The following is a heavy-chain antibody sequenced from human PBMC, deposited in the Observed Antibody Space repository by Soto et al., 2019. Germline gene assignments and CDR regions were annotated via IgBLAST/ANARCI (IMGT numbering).Heavy chain of an antibody. Sequence: PWVSLRLSCAASGFTFSSYGMHCVRQAPGKGLEWVAVISYDGSNKYYADSVKGRFTISRENSKNTLYLQMNSLRAEDTAVYYCAKDPVIGPPAGYFDYWGQGTLVTVSS. CDR2: ISYDGSNK. V-gene: IGHV3-30*18. CDR3: AKDPVIGPPAGYFDY. CDR1: GFTFSSYG. J-gene: IGHJ4*02. D-gene: IGHD3-22*01.